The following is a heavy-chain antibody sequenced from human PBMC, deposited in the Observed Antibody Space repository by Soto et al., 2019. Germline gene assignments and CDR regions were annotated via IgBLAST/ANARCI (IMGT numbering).Heavy chain of an antibody. V-gene: IGHV3-11*01. CDR3: ARSPSKYYDFWSGHLVDY. CDR2: ISSSGSTI. Sequence: GESLKISCAASGFTFSDYYMSWIRQAPGKGLEWVSYISSSGSTIYYADSVKGRFTISRDNAKNSLYLQMNSLRAEDTAVYYCARSPSKYYDFWSGHLVDYWGQGTLVTVSS. D-gene: IGHD3-3*01. J-gene: IGHJ4*02. CDR1: GFTFSDYY.